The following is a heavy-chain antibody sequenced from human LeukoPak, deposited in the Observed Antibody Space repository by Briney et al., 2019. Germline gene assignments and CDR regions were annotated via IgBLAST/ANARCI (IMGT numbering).Heavy chain of an antibody. CDR1: GGTFSSYA. D-gene: IGHD1-26*01. CDR3: AAGRGELLSDY. V-gene: IGHV1-69*13. Sequence: SVTVSCEASGGTFSSYAISWVRQAPGQGLEWMGGIIPIFGTANYAQKFQGRVTITADESTSTAYMELSSLRSEDTAVYYCAAGRGELLSDYWGQGTLVTVSS. J-gene: IGHJ4*02. CDR2: IIPIFGTA.